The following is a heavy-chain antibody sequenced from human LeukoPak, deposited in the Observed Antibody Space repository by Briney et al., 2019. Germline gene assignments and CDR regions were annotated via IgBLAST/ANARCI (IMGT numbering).Heavy chain of an antibody. V-gene: IGHV3-20*04. CDR3: ARGRWGRTNYYYYYMDV. J-gene: IGHJ6*03. Sequence: GGSLRLSCAASGFTFDDYGMSWVRQAPGKGLEWVSGINWNGGSTGYADSVKGRFTISRDNAKNSLYLQMNSLRAEDTALYYCARGRWGRTNYYYYYMDVWGKGTTVTVS. D-gene: IGHD4-23*01. CDR2: INWNGGST. CDR1: GFTFDDYG.